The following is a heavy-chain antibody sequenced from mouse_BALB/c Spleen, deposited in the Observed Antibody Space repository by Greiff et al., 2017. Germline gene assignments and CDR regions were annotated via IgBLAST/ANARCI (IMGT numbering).Heavy chain of an antibody. J-gene: IGHJ4*01. CDR1: GFTFSSYA. Sequence: DGMLVESGGGLVKPGGSLKLSCAASGFTFSSYAMSWVRQTPEKRLEWVASISSGGSTYYPDSVKGRFTISRDNARNILYLQMSSLRSEDTAMYYCARDLYEEYYAMDYWGQGTSVTGSS. V-gene: IGHV5-6-5*01. CDR3: ARDLYEEYYAMDY. CDR2: ISSGGST. D-gene: IGHD2-3*01.